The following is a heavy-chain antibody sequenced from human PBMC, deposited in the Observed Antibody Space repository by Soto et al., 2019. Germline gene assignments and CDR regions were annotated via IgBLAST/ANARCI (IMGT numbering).Heavy chain of an antibody. J-gene: IGHJ5*02. V-gene: IGHV4-59*01. CDR2: IYYSGST. CDR3: ARSDLTNNWFDP. Sequence: PATRFPTCPVSCVPISSYYWRWVRPPPGKGLEWIGYIYYSGSTNYNPSLKSRVTISVDTSKNQFSLKLSSVTAADTAVYFFARSDLTNNWFDPWGHGTLLTGS. D-gene: IGHD7-27*01. CDR1: CVPISSYY.